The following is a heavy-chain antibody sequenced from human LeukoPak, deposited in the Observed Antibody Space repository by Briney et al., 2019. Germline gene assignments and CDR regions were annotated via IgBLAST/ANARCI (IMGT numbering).Heavy chain of an antibody. Sequence: GAAVTVTYKASVYTFTSYDINWVRQAPGQGLEWMGWMNPKNGNTGYAQKFQGRVTMTITTSISTAYMELSSLRSEDTAVYYCARGYCSRTSCYLSYYYMDVWGKGTTVTVSS. D-gene: IGHD2-2*01. V-gene: IGHV1-8*01. CDR3: ARGYCSRTSCYLSYYYMDV. J-gene: IGHJ6*03. CDR2: MNPKNGNT. CDR1: VYTFTSYD.